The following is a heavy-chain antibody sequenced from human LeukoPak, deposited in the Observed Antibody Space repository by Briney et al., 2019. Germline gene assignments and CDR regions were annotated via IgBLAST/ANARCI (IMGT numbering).Heavy chain of an antibody. CDR1: GFTFSSYA. J-gene: IGHJ3*02. V-gene: IGHV3-64*01. CDR2: ISSNGGST. CDR3: ARLGPFDI. Sequence: GGSLRLSCAASGFTFSSYAMHWVRQAPGKGLEYVSAISSNGGSTYYANSVKGRFTISRDNSKNTLYLQMGSLRAEDTAVYYCARLGPFDIWGQGTMVTVSS.